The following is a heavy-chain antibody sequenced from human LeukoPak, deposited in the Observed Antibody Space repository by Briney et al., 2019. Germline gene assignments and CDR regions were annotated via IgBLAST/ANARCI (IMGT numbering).Heavy chain of an antibody. CDR2: ISWNSGSI. CDR1: GFTFDDYA. V-gene: IGHV3-9*01. J-gene: IGHJ4*02. Sequence: GGSLRLSCAASGFTFDDYAMHWVRQAPGKGLEWVSGISWNSGSIGYADSVKGRFTISRDNAKNSLYLQMNSLRAEDTAVYYCARDPSLRDYWGQGTLVTVSS. CDR3: ARDPSLRDY.